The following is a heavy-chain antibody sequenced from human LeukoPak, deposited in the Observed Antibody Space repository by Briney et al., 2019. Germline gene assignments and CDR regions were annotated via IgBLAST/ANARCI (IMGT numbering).Heavy chain of an antibody. Sequence: ASVKVSCKASGYTFTSYYMHWVRQAPGQGLEWVGWINPNSGGTDYAQKFQGRVTMTRDTSISTAYMELTSLRFEDTAMYYCASNAFDYWGQGTLVTVSS. CDR3: ASNAFDY. V-gene: IGHV1-2*02. J-gene: IGHJ4*02. CDR1: GYTFTSYY. CDR2: INPNSGGT.